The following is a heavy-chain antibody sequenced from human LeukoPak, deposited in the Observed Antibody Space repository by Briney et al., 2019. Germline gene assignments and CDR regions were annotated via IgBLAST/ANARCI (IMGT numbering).Heavy chain of an antibody. CDR3: ARDGRGSSGWPVDY. V-gene: IGHV3-20*04. J-gene: IGHJ4*02. D-gene: IGHD6-19*01. Sequence: PGGSLRLSCAVSGFTFDDYGMSWVRQAPGKGLEWVYGINWNGGSTGYADSVKGRFTISRDNAKNSLYLQMNSLRAEDTALYYCARDGRGSSGWPVDYWGQGTLVTVSS. CDR2: INWNGGST. CDR1: GFTFDDYG.